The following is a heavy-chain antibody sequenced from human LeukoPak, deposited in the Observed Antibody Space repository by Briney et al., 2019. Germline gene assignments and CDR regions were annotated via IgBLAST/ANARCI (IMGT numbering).Heavy chain of an antibody. CDR1: GYTFTGYY. Sequence: ASVKVSCKASGYTFTGYYMHWVRQAPGQGLEWMGSINPNSGGTNYAQKFQGRVTMTSDTSISTAYMELSRLRSDDTAVYYCARSRLYYYDSSGYSRTFDYWGQGTLVTVSS. V-gene: IGHV1-2*02. CDR2: INPNSGGT. CDR3: ARSRLYYYDSSGYSRTFDY. J-gene: IGHJ4*02. D-gene: IGHD3-22*01.